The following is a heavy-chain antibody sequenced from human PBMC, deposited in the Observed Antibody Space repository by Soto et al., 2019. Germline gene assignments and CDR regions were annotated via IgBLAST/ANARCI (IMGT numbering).Heavy chain of an antibody. Sequence: SETLSLTCTVSAGSISSSSYYWGWIRQPPGKGLEWIGSIYYSGSTYYNPSLKSRVTISVDTSKNQFSLKLSSVTAADTAVYYCARHLYYYDSSGYHRPNWFDPWGQGTLVTVSP. D-gene: IGHD3-22*01. J-gene: IGHJ5*02. CDR3: ARHLYYYDSSGYHRPNWFDP. V-gene: IGHV4-39*01. CDR1: AGSISSSSYY. CDR2: IYYSGST.